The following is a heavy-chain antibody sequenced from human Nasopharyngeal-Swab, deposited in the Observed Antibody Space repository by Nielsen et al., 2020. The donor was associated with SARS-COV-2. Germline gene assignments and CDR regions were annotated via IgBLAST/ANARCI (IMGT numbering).Heavy chain of an antibody. CDR1: GVTFSSYG. J-gene: IGHJ4*02. CDR3: ARGFSGYSYGYYFDY. D-gene: IGHD5-18*01. Sequence: WGSLRLSCAASGVTFSSYGMHWVRQAPGKGLEWVAVIWYDGSNKYYADSVKGRFTISRDNSKNTLYLQMNSLRAEDTAVYYCARGFSGYSYGYYFDYWGQGTLVTVSS. V-gene: IGHV3-33*01. CDR2: IWYDGSNK.